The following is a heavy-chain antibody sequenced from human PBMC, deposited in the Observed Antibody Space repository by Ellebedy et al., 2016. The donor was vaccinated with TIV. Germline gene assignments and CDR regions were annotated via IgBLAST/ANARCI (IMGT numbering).Heavy chain of an antibody. CDR2: FGVSGDTT. CDR1: GFTFSSSA. D-gene: IGHD3-10*01. V-gene: IGHV3-23*01. CDR3: AKGRSGTYIHHAFDY. J-gene: IGHJ4*02. Sequence: PGGSLRLSCAASGFTFSSSAMSWVRQAPGKGLEWVSSFGVSGDTTYYADSVKGRFTISRDNSRDTLYLQMNSLRADDTAIYYCAKGRSGTYIHHAFDYWGQGTLVTVSS.